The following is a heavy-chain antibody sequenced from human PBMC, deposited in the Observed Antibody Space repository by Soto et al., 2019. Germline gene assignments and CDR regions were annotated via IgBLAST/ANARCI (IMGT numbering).Heavy chain of an antibody. CDR1: GYTFTSYD. CDR2: MNPNSGNT. D-gene: IGHD3-22*01. J-gene: IGHJ3*02. V-gene: IGHV1-8*01. CDR3: ARGASGYYIPDAFDI. Sequence: ASVKVSCKASGYTFTSYDINWVRQATGQGLEWMGWMNPNSGNTAYAQKFQGRVTMTRNTSISTVYMELSSLRSEDTAVYYCARGASGYYIPDAFDIWGQGTMVTVSS.